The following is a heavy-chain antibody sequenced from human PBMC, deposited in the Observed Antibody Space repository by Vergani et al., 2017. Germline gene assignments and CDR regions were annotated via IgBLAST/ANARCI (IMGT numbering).Heavy chain of an antibody. Sequence: EVQLLESGGGLVQPGGSLRLSCTASGFTFGDYAMSWVRQAPGKGLEWVGFIRSKAYGGTTEYAASVKGRFTISRDNAKNSLYLQMNSLRAEDTAVYYCAREGDYSNSNIGDYWGQGTLVTVSS. V-gene: IGHV3-49*04. CDR3: AREGDYSNSNIGDY. CDR2: IRSKAYGGTT. D-gene: IGHD4-11*01. CDR1: GFTFGDYA. J-gene: IGHJ4*02.